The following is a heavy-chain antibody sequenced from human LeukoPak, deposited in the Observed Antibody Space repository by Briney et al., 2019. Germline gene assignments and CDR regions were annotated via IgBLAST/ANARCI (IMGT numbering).Heavy chain of an antibody. D-gene: IGHD4-17*01. CDR3: ARVSYGDYYFDY. CDR2: VYTSGST. J-gene: IGHJ4*02. CDR1: GGSISSYY. V-gene: IGHV4-4*07. Sequence: SETLSLTCTVPGGSISSYYWSCIRQPAGKGLEWIGRVYTSGSTNYNPSLKSRVTMSVDTSKNQFSLKLSSVTAADTASYYCARVSYGDYYFDYWGQGTLVTVSS.